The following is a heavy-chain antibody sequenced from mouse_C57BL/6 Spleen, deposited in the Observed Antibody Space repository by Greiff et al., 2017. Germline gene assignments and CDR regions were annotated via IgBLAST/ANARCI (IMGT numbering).Heavy chain of an antibody. J-gene: IGHJ2*01. D-gene: IGHD1-1*01. Sequence: VQLQQPGAELVRPGTSVKLFCKASGYTFTSYWMHWVKQRPGQGLEWFGVIDPPDSYTNYNQKFKGKATLTVDTSSSTAYMQLGSLTSGASAVYYSARSAYGSSYSDYWGQGTTLTVSS. CDR1: GYTFTSYW. CDR3: ARSAYGSSYSDY. CDR2: IDPPDSYT. V-gene: IGHV1-59*01.